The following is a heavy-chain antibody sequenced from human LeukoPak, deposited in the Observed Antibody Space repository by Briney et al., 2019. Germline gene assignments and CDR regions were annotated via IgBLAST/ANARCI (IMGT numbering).Heavy chain of an antibody. Sequence: GGSLRLSCAASGFTFSSYGMSWVRQAPGKGLEWLSHITSGGTIYYADSVKGRFTISRDNAKNSLDLQMNSLRVEDTAVYYCARDYDWGQGTLVTVSS. CDR1: GFTFSSYG. D-gene: IGHD3-16*01. J-gene: IGHJ4*02. CDR3: ARDYD. V-gene: IGHV3-48*04. CDR2: ITSGGTI.